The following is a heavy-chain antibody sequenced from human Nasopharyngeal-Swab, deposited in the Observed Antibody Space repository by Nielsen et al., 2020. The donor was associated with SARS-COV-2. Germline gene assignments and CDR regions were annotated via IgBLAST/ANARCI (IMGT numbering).Heavy chain of an antibody. CDR3: ARQYRDGYNLDY. D-gene: IGHD5-24*01. V-gene: IGHV3-7*02. CDR2: INQAGSEK. Sequence: GGSLRLSCTVSGLAFSGYWMSWVRQAPGKGLEWVANINQAGSEKYYVDSVKGRFTISRDDAKNTLYLQMNSLRAEDTAVYYCARQYRDGYNLDYWGQEPWSPSPQ. J-gene: IGHJ4*01. CDR1: GLAFSGYW.